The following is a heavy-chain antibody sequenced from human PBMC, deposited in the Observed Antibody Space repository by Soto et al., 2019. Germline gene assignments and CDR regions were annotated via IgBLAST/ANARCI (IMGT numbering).Heavy chain of an antibody. CDR1: GFTFSSYE. V-gene: IGHV3-48*03. CDR3: VIWRYFDWLKMRRNNWFDP. CDR2: ISSSGSTI. J-gene: IGHJ5*02. Sequence: EVQLVESGGGLVQPGGSLRLSCAASGFTFSSYEMNWVRQAPGKGLEWVSYISSSGSTIYYADSVKGRFTISRDNAKNSLYLQMNSLRAEDTAVYYCVIWRYFDWLKMRRNNWFDPWGQGTLVTVSS. D-gene: IGHD3-9*01.